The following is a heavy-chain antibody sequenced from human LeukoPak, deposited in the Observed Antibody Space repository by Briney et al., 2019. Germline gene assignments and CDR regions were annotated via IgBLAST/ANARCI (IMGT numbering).Heavy chain of an antibody. Sequence: YPGGSLRLSCAVSGFTFDDYAMHWVRQAPGKGLEWVSLISGDGATTYYADSVKGRFTISRDNSKNSLYLQMNSLRAEDTALYYCAKTPPSYGRWGQGTLVTVSS. V-gene: IGHV3-43*02. CDR1: GFTFDDYA. D-gene: IGHD1-14*01. CDR2: ISGDGATT. CDR3: AKTPPSYGR. J-gene: IGHJ4*02.